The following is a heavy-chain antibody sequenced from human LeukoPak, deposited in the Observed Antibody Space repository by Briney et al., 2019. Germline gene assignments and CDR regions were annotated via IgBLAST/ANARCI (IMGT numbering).Heavy chain of an antibody. CDR1: RFTFSDYY. V-gene: IGHV3-11*04. D-gene: IGHD1-26*01. CDR3: AATLLDY. J-gene: IGHJ4*02. Sequence: PGGSLRLSCAASRFTFSDYYMSWIRQAPGKGLEWVAYISPGGTMYYADSVEGRFTISRDNAKNSLYLQMNSLRAEDTAVYYCAATLLDYWGQGTLVTVSS. CDR2: ISPGGTM.